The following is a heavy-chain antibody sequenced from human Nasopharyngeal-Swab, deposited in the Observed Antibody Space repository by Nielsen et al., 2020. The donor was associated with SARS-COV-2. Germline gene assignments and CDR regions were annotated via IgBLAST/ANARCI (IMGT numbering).Heavy chain of an antibody. V-gene: IGHV4-39*01. CDR2: IYYSGST. CDR3: ARRETMITFGGVIAYYYVMDV. J-gene: IGHJ6*02. Sequence: WIRQPPGKGLEWIGSIYYSGSTYYNPSLKSRVTISVDTSKNQFSLKLSSVTAADTAVYYCARRETMITFGGVIAYYYVMDVWGQGTTVTVSS. D-gene: IGHD3-16*02.